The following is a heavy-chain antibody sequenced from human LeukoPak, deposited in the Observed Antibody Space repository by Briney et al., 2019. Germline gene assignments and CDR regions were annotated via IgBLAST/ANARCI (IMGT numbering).Heavy chain of an antibody. CDR1: GFNFGSYS. CDR3: AKVKARGTAMAGFDY. V-gene: IGHV3-23*01. D-gene: IGHD5-18*01. CDR2: ISADSATT. Sequence: PGGSLRLSCAASGFNFGSYSMAWVRQAPGKGLEWVSVISADSATTFYADSVKGRFTISRDNSKNTLYLQMNSLRAEDTAVYYCAKVKARGTAMAGFDYWGQGTLVTVSS. J-gene: IGHJ4*02.